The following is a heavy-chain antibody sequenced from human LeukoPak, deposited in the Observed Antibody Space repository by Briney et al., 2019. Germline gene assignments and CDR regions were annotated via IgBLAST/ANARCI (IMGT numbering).Heavy chain of an antibody. D-gene: IGHD2-15*01. J-gene: IGHJ4*02. V-gene: IGHV3-30*02. Sequence: PGGSLRLSCAASGFSFSNYGMHWVRQAPGKGLEWVAFIRYDGSKKYYADSVRGRFTISRDTSKNTVCLQMNSLRAEDTAVYYCASGGTGARKFYSDPFHYWGQGTLVTVSS. CDR1: GFSFSNYG. CDR2: IRYDGSKK. CDR3: ASGGTGARKFYSDPFHY.